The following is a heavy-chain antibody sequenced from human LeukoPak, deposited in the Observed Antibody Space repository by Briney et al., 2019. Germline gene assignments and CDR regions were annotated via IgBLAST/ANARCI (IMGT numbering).Heavy chain of an antibody. CDR1: GGSISSGDYY. Sequence: SETLSLTCTVSGGSISSGDYYWSWIRQPPGKGLEWIGYIYYSGITYYNPSLKSRVTISVDTSKTQFSLRLSSVTAADTAVYFCARGDFYDRTGFLDDAFDIWGQGTMVTVSS. CDR3: ARGDFYDRTGFLDDAFDI. CDR2: IYYSGIT. J-gene: IGHJ3*02. D-gene: IGHD3-22*01. V-gene: IGHV4-61*08.